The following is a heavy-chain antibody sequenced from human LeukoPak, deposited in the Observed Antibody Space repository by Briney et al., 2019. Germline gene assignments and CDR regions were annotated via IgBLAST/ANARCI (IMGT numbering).Heavy chain of an antibody. V-gene: IGHV3-23*01. CDR2: ISGSGGST. D-gene: IGHD3-9*01. CDR1: GFTFSSYA. J-gene: IGHJ4*02. CDR3: AKDGYGDILTGSHRIHSD. Sequence: PGGSLRLSCAASGFTFSSYAMSWVRQAPGKGLEWVSAISGSGGSTYYADSVKGRFTISRDNSKNTLYLQMNSLRAEDTAVYYCAKDGYGDILTGSHRIHSDWGQGTLVTVSS.